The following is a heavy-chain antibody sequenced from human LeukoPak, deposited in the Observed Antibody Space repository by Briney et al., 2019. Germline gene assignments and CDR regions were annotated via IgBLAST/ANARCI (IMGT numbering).Heavy chain of an antibody. V-gene: IGHV3-23*01. Sequence: GGSLRLSCAASGFTFSSYAMSGVRHARGKGREYVSDISGSCGSTYYADSVKGRFTISRDNSKNTLYLQMNSLRAEDTAVYYCAKDRPKWIVVVPAAIHWFDPWGQGTLVTVSS. CDR3: AKDRPKWIVVVPAAIHWFDP. CDR1: GFTFSSYA. CDR2: ISGSCGST. D-gene: IGHD2-2*02. J-gene: IGHJ5*02.